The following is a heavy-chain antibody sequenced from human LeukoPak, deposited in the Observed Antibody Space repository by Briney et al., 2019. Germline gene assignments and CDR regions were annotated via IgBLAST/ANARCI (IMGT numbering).Heavy chain of an antibody. Sequence: SETLSLICTVSGGSISSYYWSWIRLPPGKGLEWIGYIYYTGVTYYNPSLKSRVTISLDTSKNQFSLKLSSVTAADAAVYYCARAGYSYGTGYYFDYWGQGALVTVYS. CDR2: IYYTGVT. CDR3: ARAGYSYGTGYYFDY. J-gene: IGHJ4*02. V-gene: IGHV4-59*01. D-gene: IGHD5-18*01. CDR1: GGSISSYY.